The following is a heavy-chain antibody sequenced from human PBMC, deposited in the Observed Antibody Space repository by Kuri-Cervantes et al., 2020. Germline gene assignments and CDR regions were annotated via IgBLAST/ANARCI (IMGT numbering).Heavy chain of an antibody. CDR3: TRGDLVVTAIRGDYYYYGMDV. D-gene: IGHD2-21*02. CDR2: ISSSSSYI. J-gene: IGHJ6*02. CDR1: GFTFSSYS. V-gene: IGHV3-21*01. Sequence: GESLKISCAASGFTFSSYSMNWVRQAPGKGLEWVSSISSSSSYIYYADSVKGRFTISRDNAKNSLYLQMNSLRAEDTAVYYCTRGDLVVTAIRGDYYYYGMDVWGQGTTVTVSS.